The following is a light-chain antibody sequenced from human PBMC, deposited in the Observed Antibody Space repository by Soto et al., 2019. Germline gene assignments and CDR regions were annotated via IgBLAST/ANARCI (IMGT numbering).Light chain of an antibody. V-gene: IGKV1-9*01. CDR3: QHYNSYSEA. CDR1: QGISSY. J-gene: IGKJ1*01. Sequence: DIQLTQSPSFLSASVGGRVTITCQASQGISSYLAWYQQKPGKAPKLLIYAASTLQSGVPSRFSGSGSGTEFTLTISSLQTDDFATYYGQHYNSYSEAFGQGTKVDIK. CDR2: AAS.